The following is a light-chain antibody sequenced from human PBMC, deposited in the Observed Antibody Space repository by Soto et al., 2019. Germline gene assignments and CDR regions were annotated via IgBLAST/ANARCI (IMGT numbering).Light chain of an antibody. CDR2: EVS. CDR1: SSDIGGSNS. Sequence: QSALTQPASVSGSPGQSITISCTGTSSDIGGSNSVSWFQQHPGKAPKLMISEVSNRPSGVSNRFSGSKFDNTASLTISGLQAEDEAYYYCASYTTTGTVLFGAGTKLTVL. CDR3: ASYTTTGTVL. J-gene: IGLJ2*01. V-gene: IGLV2-14*01.